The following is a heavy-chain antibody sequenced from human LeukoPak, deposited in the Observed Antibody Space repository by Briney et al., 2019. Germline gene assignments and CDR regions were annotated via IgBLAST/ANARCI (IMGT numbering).Heavy chain of an antibody. Sequence: GGSLSLSCSASGFTFSSYSFNWLRQVPGKGLEWVSSITTTFYTYYTDSVKGRFTISRDNAKNSLYLQMISLRAEDTAVYYCAKPSNYYYYNMDVWGKGTTVTVSS. J-gene: IGHJ6*03. V-gene: IGHV3-21*04. CDR2: ITTTFYT. CDR3: AKPSNYYYYNMDV. D-gene: IGHD1-14*01. CDR1: GFTFSSYS.